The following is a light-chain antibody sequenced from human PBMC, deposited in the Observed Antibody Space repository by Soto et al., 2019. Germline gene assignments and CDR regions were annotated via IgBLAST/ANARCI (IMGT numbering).Light chain of an antibody. J-gene: IGKJ2*01. CDR1: QSINIC. V-gene: IGKV1-39*01. Sequence: IQMTQSPSSLSASVGDSVTVTCRASQSINICLNWYQQKPGKAPTLLIYGASSLQSGVPSRFTGGGSRTDFTLTISSLQPEDFATYYCQQSYRSPYTFGQGTKLVIK. CDR2: GAS. CDR3: QQSYRSPYT.